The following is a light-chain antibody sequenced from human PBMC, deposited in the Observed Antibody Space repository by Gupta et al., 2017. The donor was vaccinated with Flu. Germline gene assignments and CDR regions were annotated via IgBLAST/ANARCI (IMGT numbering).Light chain of an antibody. Sequence: QSVLTQPPSASGTPRQRVTISCSGSSSNIGGNTVNWYQQLPGTAPKLLIYSNHQRPSGVPDRFSGSKSGTSASLDIXGXQSEDEXDYYWGAWDASMNVYVFGTGTKVTVL. CDR3: GAWDASMNVYV. CDR1: SSNIGGNT. CDR2: SNH. V-gene: IGLV1-44*01. J-gene: IGLJ1*01.